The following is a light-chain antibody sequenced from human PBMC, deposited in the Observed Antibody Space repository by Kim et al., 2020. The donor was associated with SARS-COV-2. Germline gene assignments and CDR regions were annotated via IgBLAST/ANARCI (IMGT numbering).Light chain of an antibody. CDR1: QSVGSSY. CDR2: AAS. Sequence: LLTQSPATLSLSPGERATLSCRASQSVGSSYLAWYQHKPGQTPRLLIYAASSRATGIPDRFSGYGSGTDFTLTISRVEPEDFAMYYCQQYGSTPPYTFGQGTKLEI. CDR3: QQYGSTPPYT. V-gene: IGKV3-20*01. J-gene: IGKJ2*01.